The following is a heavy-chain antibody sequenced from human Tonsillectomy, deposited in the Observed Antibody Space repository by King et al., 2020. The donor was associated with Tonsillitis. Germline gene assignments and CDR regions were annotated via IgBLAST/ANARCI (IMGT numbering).Heavy chain of an antibody. CDR3: AKEGRDYYGSGGYWAPDY. D-gene: IGHD3-10*01. J-gene: IGHJ4*02. CDR2: ISYDGSNK. V-gene: IGHV3-30*18. Sequence: VQLVESGGGVVQTGRSLRLSCAASGFTFSSYGMHWVRQAPGKGLEWVAVISYDGSNKYYADSVKGRFTISRDNSKNTLYLQMNSLSAEETAVDYCAKEGRDYYGSGGYWAPDYWGQGTLVTVSS. CDR1: GFTFSSYG.